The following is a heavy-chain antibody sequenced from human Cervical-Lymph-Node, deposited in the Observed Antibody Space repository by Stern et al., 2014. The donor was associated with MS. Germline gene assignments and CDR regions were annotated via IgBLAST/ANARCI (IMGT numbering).Heavy chain of an antibody. D-gene: IGHD6-19*01. CDR3: VAYASGDNINH. J-gene: IGHJ5*02. CDR2: IWYDGSND. V-gene: IGHV3-33*03. CDR1: GFTFSRNG. Sequence: VQLVESGGGVVQPGRSLRLSCAGSGFTFSRNGMHWVRQAPGKGLEWVAVIWYDGSNDKYVDSVKGRFTISRDNSKNTLYLQMNSLRVEDTAVYYCVAYASGDNINHWGQGTLVTVSS.